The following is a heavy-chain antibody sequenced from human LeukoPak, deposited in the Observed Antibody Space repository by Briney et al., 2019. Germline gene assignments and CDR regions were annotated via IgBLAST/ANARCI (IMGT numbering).Heavy chain of an antibody. CDR2: ISGGGGST. V-gene: IGHV3-23*01. CDR1: GFTFSSYA. Sequence: GASLRLSRAASGFTFSSYAMSWVRQAPGKGLEWVSGISGGGGSTYYADSVKGRFTISRDNSKNTLYLQMNSLRAEDTAVYYCAKGPHGYCSGGSCYYNYYGMDVWGQGTTVTVSS. J-gene: IGHJ6*02. CDR3: AKGPHGYCSGGSCYYNYYGMDV. D-gene: IGHD2-15*01.